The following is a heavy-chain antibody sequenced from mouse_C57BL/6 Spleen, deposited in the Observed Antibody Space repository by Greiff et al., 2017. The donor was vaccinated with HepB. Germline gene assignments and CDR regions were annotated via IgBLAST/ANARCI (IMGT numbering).Heavy chain of an antibody. V-gene: IGHV5-4*03. CDR3: ARAPLTYFDY. Sequence: EVKLVESGGGLVKPGGSLKLSCAASGFTFSSYAMSWVRQTPEKRLEWVATISDGGSYTYYPDNVKGRFTISRDNAKNNLYLQMSHLKSEDTAMYYCARAPLTYFDYWGQGTTLTVSS. CDR2: ISDGGSYT. CDR1: GFTFSSYA. J-gene: IGHJ2*01.